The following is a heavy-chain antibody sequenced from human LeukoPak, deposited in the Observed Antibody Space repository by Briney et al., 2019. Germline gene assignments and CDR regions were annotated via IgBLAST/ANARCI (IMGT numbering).Heavy chain of an antibody. D-gene: IGHD2-15*01. CDR3: AMPLPLGYCSGGSCSLDV. Sequence: GGSLRLSCSASGFTVSSNYMSWVRQAPGKGLEWVSVIYSGGSTYYADSVKGRFTISRDNSKNTLYLQMNSLRAEDTAVYYCAMPLPLGYCSGGSCSLDVWGKGTTVTVSS. CDR2: IYSGGST. J-gene: IGHJ6*04. V-gene: IGHV3-53*01. CDR1: GFTVSSNY.